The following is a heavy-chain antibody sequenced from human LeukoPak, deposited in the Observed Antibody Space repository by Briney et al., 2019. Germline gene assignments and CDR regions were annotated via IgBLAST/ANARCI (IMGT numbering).Heavy chain of an antibody. CDR1: GYTFTSYD. CDR3: ARVRDDILTGYYQIDY. J-gene: IGHJ4*02. V-gene: IGHV1-8*02. CDR2: MNPNSGNT. Sequence: ASVKVSCKASGYTFTSYDINWVRQATGQGLEWMGWMNPNSGNTGYAQKFQGRVTMTTDTSTSTAYMELRSLRSDDTAVYYCARVRDDILTGYYQIDYWGQGTLVTVSS. D-gene: IGHD3-9*01.